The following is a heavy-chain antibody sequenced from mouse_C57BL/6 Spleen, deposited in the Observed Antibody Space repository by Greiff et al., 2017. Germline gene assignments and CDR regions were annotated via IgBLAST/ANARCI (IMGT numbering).Heavy chain of an antibody. CDR3: ARRDAY. CDR1: GYTFTSYW. V-gene: IGHV1-50*01. J-gene: IGHJ3*01. Sequence: QVQLQQPGAELVKPGASVKLSCKASGYTFTSYWMQWVKQRPGQGLEWIGEIAPSDSYTNYNQKFKGKATLTVDTSSSTAYMQLSSLTSEDSAVYYCARRDAYWGQGTLVTVSA. CDR2: IAPSDSYT.